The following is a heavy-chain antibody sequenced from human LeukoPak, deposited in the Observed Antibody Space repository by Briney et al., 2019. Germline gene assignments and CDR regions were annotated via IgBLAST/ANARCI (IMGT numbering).Heavy chain of an antibody. CDR2: IYWDDDK. D-gene: IGHD6-13*01. CDR1: GFSLSTSGVR. CDR3: AHRLTGYNSNWYHGYFDY. J-gene: IGHJ4*02. V-gene: IGHV2-5*02. Sequence: GSGPTLVNPTQTLTLTCTFSGFSLSTSGVRVGWIRQPPGKALEWLTLIYWDDDKRYSPSLKSRLTVTKDISKSQVVLTLTNMDPVDTATYYCAHRLTGYNSNWYHGYFDYWGQGTLVTVSS.